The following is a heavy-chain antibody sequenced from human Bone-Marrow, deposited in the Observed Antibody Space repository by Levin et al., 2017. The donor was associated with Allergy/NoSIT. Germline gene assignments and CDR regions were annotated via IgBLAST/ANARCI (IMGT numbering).Heavy chain of an antibody. CDR2: VYYSGST. CDR1: GGSISTYY. CDR3: ARSELLWFGESRSGFDY. D-gene: IGHD3-10*01. Sequence: SQTLSLTCTVSGGSISTYYWSWIRQSPGKGLEWIGYVYYSGSTNYNPSLKSRVTILVDTSKNQFSLKLTSVTAADTAMYYCARSELLWFGESRSGFDYWGQGSLVTVSS. J-gene: IGHJ4*02. V-gene: IGHV4-59*01.